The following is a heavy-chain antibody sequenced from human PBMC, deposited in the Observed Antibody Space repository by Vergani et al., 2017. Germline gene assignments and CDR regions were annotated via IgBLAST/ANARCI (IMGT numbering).Heavy chain of an antibody. CDR1: GFTFSSYS. D-gene: IGHD1-20*01. J-gene: IGHJ5*02. V-gene: IGHV3-21*01. Sequence: EVQLVESGGGLVKPGGSLRLSCAASGFTFSSYSMNWVRQAPGKGLEWVSSISSSSSYIYYADSVKGRFTIARDNAKNSLSLQMNSLRAEDTAVYYCARDISNWNDGPLRFDPWGQGTLVTVSS. CDR3: ARDISNWNDGPLRFDP. CDR2: ISSSSSYI.